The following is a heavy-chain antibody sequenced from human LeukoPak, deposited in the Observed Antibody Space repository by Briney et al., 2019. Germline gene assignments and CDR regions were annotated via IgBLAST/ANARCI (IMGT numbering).Heavy chain of an antibody. D-gene: IGHD3-9*01. CDR2: INWNGGST. CDR3: ARVTGPYYYYYMDV. CDR1: GFTFDDYG. Sequence: GGSLRLSCAASGFTFDDYGMSWVRQAPGKGLKWVSGINWNGGSTGYADSVKGRFTISRDNAKNSLYLQMNSLRAEDTALYHCARVTGPYYYYYMDVWGKGTTVTISS. J-gene: IGHJ6*03. V-gene: IGHV3-20*01.